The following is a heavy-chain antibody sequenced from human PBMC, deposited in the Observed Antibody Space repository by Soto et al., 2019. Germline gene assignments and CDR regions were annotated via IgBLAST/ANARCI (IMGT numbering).Heavy chain of an antibody. CDR3: ARFHGRHYDILTGSEYFQH. Sequence: GESLKISCKGSGYSFTSYWIGWVRQMPGKGLEWMGIIYPGDSDTRYSPSFQGQVTISADKSISTAYLQWSSLKASDTAMYYCARFHGRHYDILTGSEYFQHWGQGTLVTVSS. D-gene: IGHD3-9*01. CDR2: IYPGDSDT. J-gene: IGHJ1*01. CDR1: GYSFTSYW. V-gene: IGHV5-51*01.